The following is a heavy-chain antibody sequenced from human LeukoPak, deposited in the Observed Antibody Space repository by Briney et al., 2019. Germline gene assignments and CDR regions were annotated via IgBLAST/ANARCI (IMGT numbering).Heavy chain of an antibody. J-gene: IGHJ4*02. CDR3: ARADYGLKYYFDY. V-gene: IGHV4-34*01. D-gene: IGHD4-17*01. CDR2: INHSGST. CDR1: GGSFSGYY. Sequence: SETLSLTCAVYGGSFSGYYWSWIRQPPGKGLEWIGEINHSGSTNYNPSLKSRVTISVDTSKNQFSLKLSSVTAPDTAVYYCARADYGLKYYFDYWGQGTLVTVSS.